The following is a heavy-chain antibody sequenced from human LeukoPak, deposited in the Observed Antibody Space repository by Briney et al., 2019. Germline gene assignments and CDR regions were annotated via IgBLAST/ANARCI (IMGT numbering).Heavy chain of an antibody. V-gene: IGHV1-8*01. Sequence: GASVTVSCKSSVYTFTNYDIMWVRQAPGQGPEWMGWMNSNSGNTGYAQKFQGRVTMTSDTSINTAYMELHSLTSEDTAVYYCARGRGGTVVRGYLDYWGQGTLVTVSS. D-gene: IGHD3-10*01. CDR2: MNSNSGNT. J-gene: IGHJ4*02. CDR3: ARGRGGTVVRGYLDY. CDR1: VYTFTNYD.